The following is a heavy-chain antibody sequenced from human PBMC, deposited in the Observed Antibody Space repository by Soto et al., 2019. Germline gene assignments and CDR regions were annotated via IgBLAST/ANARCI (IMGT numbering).Heavy chain of an antibody. Sequence: PWLSXRLSGSSGVFSFNNYAGMVFRHTPGQGLEWVSGIRGAGGGTNYTDSVKGRFVISRYNSKRTLYLHMSSLRGEDTAVYYCKRGDFWRGPEYCGQRALVNVYS. J-gene: IGHJ4*02. D-gene: IGHD3-3*01. V-gene: IGHV3-23*01. CDR1: VFSFNNYA. CDR3: KRGDFWRGPEY. CDR2: IRGAGGGT.